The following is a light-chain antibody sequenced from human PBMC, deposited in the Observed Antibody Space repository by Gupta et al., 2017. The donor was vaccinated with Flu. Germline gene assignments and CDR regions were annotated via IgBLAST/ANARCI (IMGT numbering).Light chain of an antibody. CDR3: QQSHNSPRT. CDR1: QSISSS. J-gene: IGKJ1*01. V-gene: IGKV1-39*01. CDR2: AAS. Sequence: DIQMTQSPSSLSASVGDRVTITCRASQSISSSLNWYQQKPGKARKLLIYAASSSHGGVPSRFSGSASGTDYTLTISMLQPEDVATYYCQQSHNSPRTFGQGTRLEIK.